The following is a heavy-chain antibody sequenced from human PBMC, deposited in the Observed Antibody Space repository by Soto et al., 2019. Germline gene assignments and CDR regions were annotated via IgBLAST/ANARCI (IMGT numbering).Heavy chain of an antibody. D-gene: IGHD2-15*01. CDR1: GLTISNAW. CDR3: TTGSVEGV. V-gene: IGHV3-15*07. J-gene: IGHJ6*02. Sequence: EVQLVESGGGFIYPGGSLRLSCAASGLTISNAWMNWVRQAPGKGLEWVGRIKTNTEGGTTDYAAAVKGRFTVSRDDSKNPLYPPINSLKTEDTAVYYCTTGSVEGVWGQGTTVTVSS. CDR2: IKTNTEGGTT.